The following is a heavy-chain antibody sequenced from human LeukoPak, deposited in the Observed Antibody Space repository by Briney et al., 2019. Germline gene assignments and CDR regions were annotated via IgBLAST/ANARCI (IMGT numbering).Heavy chain of an antibody. V-gene: IGHV4-39*01. CDR1: GGSISSSSYY. Sequence: PSETLSLTCTVSGGSISSSSYYWGWIRQPPGKGLEWIGSIYYSGSTYYNPSLKSRVTISVDTSKNQFSLKLSSVTAADTAVYYCARSLLRSRGWFDPWGQGTLVTVSS. CDR2: IYYSGST. D-gene: IGHD3-3*01. J-gene: IGHJ5*02. CDR3: ARSLLRSRGWFDP.